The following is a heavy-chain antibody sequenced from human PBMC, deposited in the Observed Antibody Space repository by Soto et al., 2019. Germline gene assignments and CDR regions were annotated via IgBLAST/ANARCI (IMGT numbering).Heavy chain of an antibody. CDR3: ATHHPGGYGFWSGYYDAFDI. CDR1: GYTFTSYG. D-gene: IGHD3-3*01. V-gene: IGHV1-18*01. J-gene: IGHJ3*02. Sequence: ASVKVSCKASGYTFTSYGISWVRQAPGQGLEWMGWISAYNGNTNYAQKLQGRVTMTTDTSTSTAYMELRSLRSDDTAVYYCATHHPGGYGFWSGYYDAFDIWGQGTMVTVSS. CDR2: ISAYNGNT.